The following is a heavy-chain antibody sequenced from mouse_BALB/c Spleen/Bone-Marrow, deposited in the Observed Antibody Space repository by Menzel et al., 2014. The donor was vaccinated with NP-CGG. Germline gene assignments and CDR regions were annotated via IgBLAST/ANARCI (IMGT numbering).Heavy chain of an antibody. CDR1: GDSITSGY. CDR2: ISHSGST. CDR3: ARDYGSSFDY. Sequence: EVKLVESGPSLVKPSQTLSLTCSVTGDSITSGYWNWIRKFPGNKFEYMGYISHSGSTHYNPSLKSRISITRDTSKNQFYLQLNSVTTEDTAMYYCARDYGSSFDYWGQGTTLTVSS. D-gene: IGHD1-1*01. V-gene: IGHV3-8*02. J-gene: IGHJ2*01.